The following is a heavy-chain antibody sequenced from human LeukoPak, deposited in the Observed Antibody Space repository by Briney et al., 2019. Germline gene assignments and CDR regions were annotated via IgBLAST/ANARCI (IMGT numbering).Heavy chain of an antibody. CDR3: ATLSTDSSGYYFSGYFHP. J-gene: IGHJ5*02. CDR1: GYSFTSYW. CDR2: IYPGDSDT. D-gene: IGHD3-22*01. Sequence: GESLKISCKGSGYSFTSYWIGWVRQMPGKGLEWMGIIYPGDSDTRYSPSFQGQVTISVDKSISSAYLQWSSLKASDTAMYYCATLSTDSSGYYFSGYFHPWGQGTLVTVSS. V-gene: IGHV5-51*01.